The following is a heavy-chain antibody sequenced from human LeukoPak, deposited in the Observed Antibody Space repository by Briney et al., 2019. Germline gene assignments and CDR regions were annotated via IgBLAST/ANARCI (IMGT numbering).Heavy chain of an antibody. CDR1: GYTFTSYG. J-gene: IGHJ3*02. Sequence: ASVKVSCKASGYTFTSYGISWVRQAPGQGLEWMGWIGAYNGNTNYAQKLQGRVTMTADTSTRTAYMELRSLRSDDTAVYYCARDLRDGYNDAFDIWGQGTKVSVCS. CDR3: ARDLRDGYNDAFDI. CDR2: IGAYNGNT. V-gene: IGHV1-18*01. D-gene: IGHD5-24*01.